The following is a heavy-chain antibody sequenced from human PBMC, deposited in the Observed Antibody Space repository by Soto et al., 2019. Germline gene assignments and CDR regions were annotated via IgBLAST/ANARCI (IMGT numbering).Heavy chain of an antibody. V-gene: IGHV1-2*02. CDR1: GYSFTDFY. D-gene: IGHD1-1*01. CDR2: INPNTGDT. CDR3: AKDPPRVVQLVFGDF. Sequence: QVHLVQSGAEVKKPGASVKVSCKASGYSFTDFYMHWVRQAPGQGLEWLGWINPNTGDTDYAQIFQGRVSLTRVTSTSTAYMELTRLTSDDTAVYYCAKDPPRVVQLVFGDFWGQGTLVTVSS. J-gene: IGHJ4*02.